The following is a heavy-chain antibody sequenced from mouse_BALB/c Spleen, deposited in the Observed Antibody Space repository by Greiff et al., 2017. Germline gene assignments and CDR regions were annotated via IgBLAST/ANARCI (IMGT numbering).Heavy chain of an antibody. V-gene: IGHV1-5*01. CDR3: TRAHYYGSPYYFDY. Sequence: VQLKESGTVLARPGASVKMSCKASGYTFTSYWMHWVKQRPGQGLEWIGAIYPGNSDTSYNQKFKGKAKLTAVTSTSTAYMELSSLTNEDSAVYYCTRAHYYGSPYYFDYWGQGTTLTVSS. J-gene: IGHJ2*01. CDR1: GYTFTSYW. CDR2: IYPGNSDT. D-gene: IGHD1-2*01.